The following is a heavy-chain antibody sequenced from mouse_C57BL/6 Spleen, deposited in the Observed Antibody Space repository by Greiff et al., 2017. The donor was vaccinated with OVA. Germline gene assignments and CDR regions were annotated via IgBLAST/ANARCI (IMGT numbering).Heavy chain of an antibody. CDR2: ISYDGSN. D-gene: IGHD2-4*01. V-gene: IGHV3-6*01. CDR3: ARALYDYDDPLFAY. Sequence: VQLQQSGPGLVKPSQSLSLTCSVTGYSITSGYYWNWIRQFPGNKLEWMGYISYDGSNNYNPSLKNRISITRDTSKNHVFLKLNSVTTEDTATYYCARALYDYDDPLFAYWGQGTLVTVSA. CDR1: GYSITSGYY. J-gene: IGHJ3*01.